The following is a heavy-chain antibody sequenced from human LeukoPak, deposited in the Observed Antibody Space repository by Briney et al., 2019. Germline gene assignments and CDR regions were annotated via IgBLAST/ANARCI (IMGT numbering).Heavy chain of an antibody. CDR2: INPNSGGT. J-gene: IGHJ4*02. CDR1: GYTFTGYY. V-gene: IGHV1-2*02. CDR3: ASSYYDSSGYYVAAFDY. D-gene: IGHD3-22*01. Sequence: VASVKVSCKASGYTFTGYYMHWVRQAPGQGLEGMGWINPNSGGTNYAQKFQGRVTMTRDTSISTAYMELSRLRSDDTAVYYCASSYYDSSGYYVAAFDYWGQGTLVTVSS.